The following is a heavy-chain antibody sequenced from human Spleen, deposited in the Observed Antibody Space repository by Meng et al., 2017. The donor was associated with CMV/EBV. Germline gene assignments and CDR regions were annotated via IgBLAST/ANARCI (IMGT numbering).Heavy chain of an antibody. Sequence: PPAPRSPPRIVSGRPLCSSSYSWGWIRQPPGKGLEWIGSIYYSGSTYYNPSLKSRVTISVDTSKNQFSLKLSSVTAADTAVYYCARVPQLVPFDYWGQGTLVTVSS. V-gene: IGHV4-39*07. J-gene: IGHJ4*02. D-gene: IGHD6-13*01. CDR1: GRPLCSSSYS. CDR2: IYYSGST. CDR3: ARVPQLVPFDY.